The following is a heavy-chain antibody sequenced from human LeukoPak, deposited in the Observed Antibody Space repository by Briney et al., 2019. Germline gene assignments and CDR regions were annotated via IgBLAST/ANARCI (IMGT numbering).Heavy chain of an antibody. CDR3: AKDTIYGSGSYSSFDY. J-gene: IGHJ4*02. Sequence: PGGSLRLSCAASGFTFDDYAMHWVRQAPGKGLEWVSGISWNSGSIGYADSVKGRFTISRDNAKNSLYLQMNSLRAEDTALYYCAKDTIYGSGSYSSFDYWGQGTLVTVSS. D-gene: IGHD3-10*01. CDR1: GFTFDDYA. V-gene: IGHV3-9*01. CDR2: ISWNSGSI.